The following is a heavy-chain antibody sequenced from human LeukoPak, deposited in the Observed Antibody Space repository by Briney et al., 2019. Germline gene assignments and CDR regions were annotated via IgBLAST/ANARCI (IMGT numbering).Heavy chain of an antibody. D-gene: IGHD5-18*01. CDR2: IYPSDSDT. CDR3: ARRHKRGAYSYAVDY. V-gene: IGHV5-51*01. J-gene: IGHJ4*02. Sequence: GESLKISCKDSGYSFTNYWIVWVRQLPGKGLEWMGIIYPSDSDTRYSPSFQGQVTISADKSISTAYLQWNMLKASYTAMYYCARRHKRGAYSYAVDYWGQGTLVTVSS. CDR1: GYSFTNYW.